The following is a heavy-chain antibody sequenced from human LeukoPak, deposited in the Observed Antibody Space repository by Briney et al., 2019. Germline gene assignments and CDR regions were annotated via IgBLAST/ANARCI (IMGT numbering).Heavy chain of an antibody. CDR3: ATSYDSSGNN. Sequence: GGSLRLSCAASGFTFSIFWMSWVRQAPGKRLEWVANIKQDGGAKYYVDSVKGRFTISRDNARNSLYLEMNDLRAEDTAIYYCATSYDSSGNNWGQGTLVTVSS. CDR2: IKQDGGAK. J-gene: IGHJ4*02. D-gene: IGHD3-22*01. CDR1: GFTFSIFW. V-gene: IGHV3-7*01.